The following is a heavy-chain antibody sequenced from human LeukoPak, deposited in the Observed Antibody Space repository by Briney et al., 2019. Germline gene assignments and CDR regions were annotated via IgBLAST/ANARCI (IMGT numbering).Heavy chain of an antibody. CDR3: ATALASYYYDSTAYYPFDH. J-gene: IGHJ4*02. V-gene: IGHV1-24*01. D-gene: IGHD3-22*01. CDR1: GGTFSSYA. CDR2: FDPEDGER. Sequence: ASVKVSCKASGGTFSSYAISWVRQAPGNGLEWMGGFDPEDGERMYAQQFHGRLTMTEDTSTDTAYMELSSLGSGDTAVYYCATALASYYYDSTAYYPFDHWGQGTLVTVSS.